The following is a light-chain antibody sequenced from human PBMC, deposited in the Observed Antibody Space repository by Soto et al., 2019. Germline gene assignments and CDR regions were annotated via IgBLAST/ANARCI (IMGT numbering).Light chain of an antibody. V-gene: IGKV1-16*01. CDR2: AAS. Sequence: DIQMTQSPSSLSASVGDRVTITCRTSQGINDYLNWYQMKPGEAPKLLIYAASALQSGIPSRFSGSGSETEFTLTISSLQPDDSATYYCQQYNSLYTFGQGSKVDIK. CDR1: QGINDY. CDR3: QQYNSLYT. J-gene: IGKJ2*01.